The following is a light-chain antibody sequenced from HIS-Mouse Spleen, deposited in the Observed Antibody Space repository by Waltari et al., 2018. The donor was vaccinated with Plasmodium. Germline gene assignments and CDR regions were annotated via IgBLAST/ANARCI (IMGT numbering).Light chain of an antibody. V-gene: IGLV3-10*01. J-gene: IGLJ3*02. CDR1: ALPKKY. CDR2: EDS. CDR3: YSTDSSGNHRV. Sequence: SYELTQPPSVSVSPGPTARIPCSGDALPKKYAYWYQQNSGQAPVLVIYEDSKRPSGIPERFSGSSSGTMATLTISGAQVEDEADYYCYSTDSSGNHRVFGGGTKLTVL.